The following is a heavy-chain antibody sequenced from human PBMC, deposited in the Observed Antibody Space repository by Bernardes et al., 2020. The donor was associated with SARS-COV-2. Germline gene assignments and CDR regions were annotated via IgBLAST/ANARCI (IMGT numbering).Heavy chain of an antibody. CDR1: GVSVPRNH. V-gene: IGHV3-53*01. Sequence: GGALRPSRAGPGVSVPRNHISWVRQAPGEGLEWVSIIYRGGYTYYADSVKGRFTISRDNSRNTLYLQMNSLRVDDTAVYYCARVDYGDPKFDYWGQGTLVTVSS. J-gene: IGHJ4*02. CDR3: ARVDYGDPKFDY. D-gene: IGHD4-17*01. CDR2: IYRGGYT.